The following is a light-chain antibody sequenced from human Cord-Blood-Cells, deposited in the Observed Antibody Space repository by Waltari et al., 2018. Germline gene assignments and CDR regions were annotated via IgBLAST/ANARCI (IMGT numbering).Light chain of an antibody. CDR3: CSYAGSSTFDVV. V-gene: IGLV2-23*03. CDR2: EGS. J-gene: IGLJ2*01. CDR1: SSDVGSYNL. Sequence: QSALTQPASVSGSPGQSITIPCTGTSSDVGSYNLVSWYKQHPGKAPKLMIYEGSKRPSWVSNRFSGSKSGNTASLTISGLQAEDEADYYCCSYAGSSTFDVVFGGGTKLTVL.